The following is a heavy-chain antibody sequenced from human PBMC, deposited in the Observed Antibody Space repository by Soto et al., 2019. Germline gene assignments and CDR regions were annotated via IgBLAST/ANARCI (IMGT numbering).Heavy chain of an antibody. CDR1: GGSISSSSYY. V-gene: IGHV4-39*01. CDR2: IYYSGST. J-gene: IGHJ6*02. Sequence: QLQLQESGPGLVKPSETLSLTCTVSGGSISSSSYYWGWIRQPPGKGLEWIGSIYYSGSTYYNPSLKSRVTISVDTSKNQFSLKLSSVTAADTAVYYCARIYCSSTSCYRGYYYYGMDVWGQGTKVTV. D-gene: IGHD2-2*01. CDR3: ARIYCSSTSCYRGYYYYGMDV.